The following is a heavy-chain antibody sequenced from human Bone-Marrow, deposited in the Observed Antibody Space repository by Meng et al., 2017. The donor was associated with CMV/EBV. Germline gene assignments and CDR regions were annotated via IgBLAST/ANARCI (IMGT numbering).Heavy chain of an antibody. D-gene: IGHD4-11*01. V-gene: IGHV3-21*01. CDR3: ATSTVDYYYYGMDV. CDR1: GFTFSSYS. J-gene: IGHJ6*02. Sequence: GEYLKISCAASGFTFSSYSMNWVRQAPGKGLEWVSSISSSSSYIYYADSVKGRFTISRDNAKNSLYLQMNSLRAEDTAVYYCATSTVDYYYYGMDVWGQGTTVTVSS. CDR2: ISSSSSYI.